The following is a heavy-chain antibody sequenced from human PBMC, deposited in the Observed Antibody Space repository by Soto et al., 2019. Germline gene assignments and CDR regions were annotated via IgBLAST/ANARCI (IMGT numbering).Heavy chain of an antibody. CDR1: GFTFSSYG. CDR3: ARDGLNYDSSGYFPSDAFDI. V-gene: IGHV3-33*01. J-gene: IGHJ3*02. CDR2: IWYDGSNK. Sequence: QVQLVESGGGVVQPGRSLRLSCAASGFTFSSYGMHWVRQAPGKGLEWVAVIWYDGSNKYYADSVKGRFTISRDNSKNTLYLQMNSLRAEDTAVYYCARDGLNYDSSGYFPSDAFDIWGQGTMVTVSS. D-gene: IGHD3-22*01.